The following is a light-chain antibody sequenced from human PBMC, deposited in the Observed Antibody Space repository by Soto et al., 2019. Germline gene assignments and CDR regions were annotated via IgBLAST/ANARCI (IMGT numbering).Light chain of an antibody. V-gene: IGKV2-24*01. Sequence: DIVMPQTPLSSPVTLGQPASSSCSSSQSLVHSYGNTYLSWLQQRPGQPPRLLMSKMSNRFSWVPDGFSGSGAGTDFTLKTSRVEAEVVGVYYCMQATQFSITCGTGNKVDVK. CDR2: KMS. J-gene: IGKJ3*01. CDR1: QSLVHSYGNTY. CDR3: MQATQFSIT.